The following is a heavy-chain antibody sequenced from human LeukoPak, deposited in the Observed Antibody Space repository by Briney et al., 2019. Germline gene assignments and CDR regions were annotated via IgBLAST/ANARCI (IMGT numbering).Heavy chain of an antibody. CDR3: ARAELATTFDY. V-gene: IGHV4-39*07. CDR2: IYYSGST. CDR1: GGSISSSSYY. J-gene: IGHJ4*02. Sequence: SETLSLTCTVSGGSISSSSYYWGWIRQPPGKGLEWIGSIYYSGSTYYNPSLKSRVTISVDTSKNQFSLKLSSVTAADTAVYYCARAELATTFDYWGQGTLVTVSS. D-gene: IGHD5-24*01.